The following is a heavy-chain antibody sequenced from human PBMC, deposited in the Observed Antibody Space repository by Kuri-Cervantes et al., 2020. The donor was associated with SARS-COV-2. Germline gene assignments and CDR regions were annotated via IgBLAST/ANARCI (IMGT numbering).Heavy chain of an antibody. CDR1: GFTFSSYA. D-gene: IGHD3-22*01. CDR2: TSYDGTSK. V-gene: IGHV3-30-3*01. Sequence: GGSLRLSCAASGFTFSSYAMHWVRQTPGEGLEWVAITSYDGTSKYYADSVKGRFTISRDNSKNTLYLQMNSLRAEDTAVYYCAKDFVYYYDSSGYLFDYWGQGTLVTVSS. J-gene: IGHJ4*02. CDR3: AKDFVYYYDSSGYLFDY.